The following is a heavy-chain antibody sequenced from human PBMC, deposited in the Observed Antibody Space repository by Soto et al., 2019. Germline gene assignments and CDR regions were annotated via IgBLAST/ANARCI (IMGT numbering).Heavy chain of an antibody. J-gene: IGHJ4*02. V-gene: IGHV1-2*02. CDR1: GYTFTHYF. Sequence: QVRLMQSGPEVRRPGASVTVSCKASGYTFTHYFIHWVRRAPRQGLEWMGYINPKSGDTHYSQTFRGRVSMTRDTSTDTANMGLSSLKSDDTDVYFCARVPGHKNSRGDFWGQGTPITVSS. D-gene: IGHD1-7*01. CDR3: ARVPGHKNSRGDF. CDR2: INPKSGDT.